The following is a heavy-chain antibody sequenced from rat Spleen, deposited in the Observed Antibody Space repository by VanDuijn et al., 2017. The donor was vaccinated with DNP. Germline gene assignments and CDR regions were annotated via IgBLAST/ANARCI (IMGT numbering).Heavy chain of an antibody. Sequence: EVQLVKSGGGLVQPGRSLKLSCTASGFTFSDYYMAWVRQAPTKGLEWVAYISTGGGITYYRDSVKGRFTISRDNAKSTLYLQMDSLRSEDTATYYCATGTLAYWGQGVMVTVSS. J-gene: IGHJ2*01. CDR3: ATGTLAY. CDR2: ISTGGGIT. CDR1: GFTFSDYY. V-gene: IGHV5-27*01.